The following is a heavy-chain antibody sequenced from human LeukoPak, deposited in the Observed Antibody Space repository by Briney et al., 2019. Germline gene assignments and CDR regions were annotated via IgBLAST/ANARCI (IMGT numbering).Heavy chain of an antibody. D-gene: IGHD2-2*01. CDR3: ARLRPAPPKLLGTGYCSSTSCLRGYFQH. CDR1: GFTFSSYW. J-gene: IGHJ1*01. CDR2: IKQDGSEK. Sequence: PGGSLRLSCAASGFTFSSYWMSWVRQAPGKGLEWVANIKQDGSEKYYVDSVKGRFTISRDNAKNSLYLQMNSLRAEDTAVYYCARLRPAPPKLLGTGYCSSTSCLRGYFQHWGQGTLVTVFS. V-gene: IGHV3-7*01.